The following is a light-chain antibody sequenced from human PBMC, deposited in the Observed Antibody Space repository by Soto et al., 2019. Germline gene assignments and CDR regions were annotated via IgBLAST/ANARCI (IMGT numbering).Light chain of an antibody. CDR3: CSYAGSNTYV. CDR2: EGT. CDR1: SSDVGSYNL. J-gene: IGLJ1*01. V-gene: IGLV2-23*01. Sequence: QSFVTHAASLSGSPGQSITISCTGSSSDVGSYNLVSWYQQYPGKAPKVMIYEGTKRPSGVSNRFSGSKSGNTASLTISGLQAEDEADYYCCSYAGSNTYVFGTGTKVTVL.